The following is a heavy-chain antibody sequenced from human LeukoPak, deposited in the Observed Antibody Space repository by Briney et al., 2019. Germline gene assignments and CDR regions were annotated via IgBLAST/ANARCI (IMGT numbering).Heavy chain of an antibody. CDR1: GGSISGYY. V-gene: IGHV4-59*08. J-gene: IGHJ4*02. Sequence: SETLSLTCTVSGGSISGYYWSWIRQPPGKGLEWIGYIYYSGSTNYSPSLKSRITISVDTSKNQFSLKLSSVTAADTAVYYCARHYVFVYGGSSFDYWGQGTLVTVSS. D-gene: IGHD2-8*01. CDR3: ARHYVFVYGGSSFDY. CDR2: IYYSGST.